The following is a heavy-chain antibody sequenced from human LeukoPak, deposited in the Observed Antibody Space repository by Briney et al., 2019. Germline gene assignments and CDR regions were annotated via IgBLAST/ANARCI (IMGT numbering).Heavy chain of an antibody. Sequence: SETLSLTCTVSGYSISSGYYWGWIRQPPGKGLEWIGSIYHSGSTYYNPSLKSRVTISVDTSKNQFSLKLSSVTAADTAVYYCARGRRNGGLFDYWGQGTLVTVSS. D-gene: IGHD2-8*01. CDR2: IYHSGST. CDR1: GYSISSGYY. CDR3: ARGRRNGGLFDY. V-gene: IGHV4-38-2*02. J-gene: IGHJ4*02.